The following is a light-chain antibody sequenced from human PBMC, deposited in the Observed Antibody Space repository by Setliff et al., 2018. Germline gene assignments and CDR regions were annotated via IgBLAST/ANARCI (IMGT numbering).Light chain of an antibody. CDR2: DVS. CDR1: SSDVGGYNY. Sequence: QSVLAQPRSVSGSPGQSVTISCTGTSSDVGGYNYVSWYQQHPGKAPKLMIYDVSKRPSGVPDRFSGSKSGYTASLTISGLQTEDEADYYCCSYAGSYTLIFGGGTKVTV. V-gene: IGLV2-11*01. CDR3: CSYAGSYTLI. J-gene: IGLJ2*01.